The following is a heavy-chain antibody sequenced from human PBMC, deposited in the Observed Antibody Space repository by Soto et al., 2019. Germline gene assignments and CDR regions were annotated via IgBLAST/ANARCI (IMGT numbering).Heavy chain of an antibody. J-gene: IGHJ4*02. V-gene: IGHV3-23*01. CDR1: GFTFSSYA. CDR3: AKARAQYYDFWSGYPVDY. Sequence: EVQLLESGGGLVQPGGSLRLSCADSGFTFSSYAMSWVRQAPGKGLEWVSAISGSGGSTYYADSVKGRFTISRDNSKNTLYLQMNSLRAEDTAVYYCAKARAQYYDFWSGYPVDYWGQGTLVTVSS. CDR2: ISGSGGST. D-gene: IGHD3-3*01.